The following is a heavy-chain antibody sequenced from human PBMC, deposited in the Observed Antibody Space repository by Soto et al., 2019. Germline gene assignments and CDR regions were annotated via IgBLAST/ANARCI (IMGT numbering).Heavy chain of an antibody. CDR3: ARVRGNSPPFDP. J-gene: IGHJ5*02. Sequence: SETLSLTCTVSGGSISSGGYYWSWIRQHPGKGLEWIGYIYYSRSTYYNPSLKSRVTISVDTSKNQFSLKLSSVTAADTAGYYGARVRGNSPPFDPWGQGTLVTVSS. V-gene: IGHV4-31*03. D-gene: IGHD1-7*01. CDR1: GGSISSGGYY. CDR2: IYYSRST.